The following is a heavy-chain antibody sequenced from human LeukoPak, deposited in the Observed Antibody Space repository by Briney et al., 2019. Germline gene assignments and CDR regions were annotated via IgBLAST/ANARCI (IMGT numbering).Heavy chain of an antibody. CDR3: AKERGYGYNHIDY. Sequence: PGGSLRLSCAAPGFTFSSYAMSWVRQAPGKGLEWVSTISGSAGTTYYADSVKGRFTISRDNSKNTLYLQMNSLRAEDTAVYYCAKERGYGYNHIDYWGQGTLVTVSS. V-gene: IGHV3-23*01. CDR1: GFTFSSYA. D-gene: IGHD5-24*01. J-gene: IGHJ4*02. CDR2: ISGSAGTT.